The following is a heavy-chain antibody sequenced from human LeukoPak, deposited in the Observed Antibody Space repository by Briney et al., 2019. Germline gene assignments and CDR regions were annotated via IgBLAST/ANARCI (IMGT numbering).Heavy chain of an antibody. D-gene: IGHD5-18*01. CDR3: ARRGYSYGPNDY. V-gene: IGHV4-59*01. Sequence: SETLSLTCSVSGDSMSSYYWTWIRQPPGKGLEWIGYIYYNGSTNYNPSLKSRVTISVDTSKKQFSLNLSSVAAADTAVYYCARRGYSYGPNDYWGQGTLVIVSS. CDR2: IYYNGST. J-gene: IGHJ4*02. CDR1: GDSMSSYY.